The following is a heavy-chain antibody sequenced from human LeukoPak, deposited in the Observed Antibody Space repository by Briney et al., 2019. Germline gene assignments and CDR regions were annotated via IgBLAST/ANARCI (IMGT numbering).Heavy chain of an antibody. CDR3: ARVRPSITMIVVAFDY. D-gene: IGHD3-22*01. CDR2: IKQDGSEK. Sequence: GGSLRLSCAASGFTFSSYWMSWVRQAPGKGLEWVANIKQDGSEKYYVDSVKGRFTISRDNAKNSLYLQMNSLRAEDTAVYYCARVRPSITMIVVAFDYWGQGTLVTVSS. V-gene: IGHV3-7*01. J-gene: IGHJ4*02. CDR1: GFTFSSYW.